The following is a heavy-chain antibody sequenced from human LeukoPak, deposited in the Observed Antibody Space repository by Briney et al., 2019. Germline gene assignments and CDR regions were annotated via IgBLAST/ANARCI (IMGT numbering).Heavy chain of an antibody. CDR1: GFTFTNYW. J-gene: IGHJ4*02. CDR2: IKQDRSEK. Sequence: GGSLRLSCAASGFTFTNYWMSWVRQAPGKGLELVANIKQDRSEKYYVDSVKGRFTISRDNAKNSVSLQMNSLRAEDTAVYYCGRDIVDGGDDYWGQGTLVTVSS. V-gene: IGHV3-7*01. D-gene: IGHD2-21*02. CDR3: GRDIVDGGDDY.